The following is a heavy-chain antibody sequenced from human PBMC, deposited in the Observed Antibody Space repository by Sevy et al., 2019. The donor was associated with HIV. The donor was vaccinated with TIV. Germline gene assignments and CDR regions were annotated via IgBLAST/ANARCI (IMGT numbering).Heavy chain of an antibody. Sequence: GGSLRLSCVASEFRLSNYAMNWVRQAPGKGLEWVSVIGGSGGSSYYADSVKGRFTISRDNSKNTLYLQMNSLRAEDTAMYYCAKERYDDTSLFDYWGQGILVTVSS. CDR3: AKERYDDTSLFDY. CDR1: EFRLSNYA. V-gene: IGHV3-23*01. D-gene: IGHD3-22*01. CDR2: IGGSGGSS. J-gene: IGHJ4*02.